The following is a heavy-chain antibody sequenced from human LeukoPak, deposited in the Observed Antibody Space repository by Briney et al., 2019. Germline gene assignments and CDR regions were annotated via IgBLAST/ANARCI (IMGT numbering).Heavy chain of an antibody. CDR2: LKEDGSRK. J-gene: IGHJ4*02. D-gene: IGHD6-19*01. Sequence: GGSLRLSCAASGFTFSSYWMSWVRKAPGKGLEWVANLKEDGSRKYYVDSVKGRFTISRDNAKSSLYLQMNSLRAEDTAMYYCAKDHAVAGIDYWGQGTLVTVSS. CDR1: GFTFSSYW. V-gene: IGHV3-7*01. CDR3: AKDHAVAGIDY.